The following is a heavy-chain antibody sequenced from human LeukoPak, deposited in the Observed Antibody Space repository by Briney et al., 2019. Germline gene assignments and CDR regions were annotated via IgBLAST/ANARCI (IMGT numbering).Heavy chain of an antibody. CDR2: MNPNSGNT. CDR1: GYTFTSYD. D-gene: IGHD2-15*01. CDR3: ARARRYCSGGSCSYWFDP. Sequence: ASVKVSCKASGYTFTSYDINWVRQATGQGLEWMGWMNPNSGNTGCAQKFQGRVTITRNTSISTAYMELSSLRSEDTAVYYCARARRYCSGGSCSYWFDPWGQGTLVTVSS. V-gene: IGHV1-8*03. J-gene: IGHJ5*02.